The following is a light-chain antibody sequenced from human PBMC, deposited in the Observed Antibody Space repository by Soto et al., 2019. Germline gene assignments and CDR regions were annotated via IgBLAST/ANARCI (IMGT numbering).Light chain of an antibody. CDR2: DNN. Sequence: QSVLPRPPSVSAAPGQKVTISCSGSSSNIGNNYVSWYQHLPGTAPKLLIYDNNKRPSGIPDRFSGSKSGTSATLGITGLQAGDEADYYCGTWDSSLSAEVFGGGTKLTVL. J-gene: IGLJ2*01. V-gene: IGLV1-51*01. CDR1: SSNIGNNY. CDR3: GTWDSSLSAEV.